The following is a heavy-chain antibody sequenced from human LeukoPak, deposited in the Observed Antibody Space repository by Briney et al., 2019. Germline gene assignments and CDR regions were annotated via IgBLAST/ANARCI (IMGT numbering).Heavy chain of an antibody. CDR1: GLTISSND. J-gene: IGHJ3*02. CDR2: IYSGEVT. V-gene: IGHV3-53*01. CDR3: AIISGGSFDI. Sequence: GGSLRLSCAASGLTISSNDMTWVRQARGTGLEWVSLIYSGEVTFYADSVKGRFTISRDTSHNTLYLQMNRLRTADTAVYYCAIISGGSFDIWGQGTTVTV. D-gene: IGHD3-10*01.